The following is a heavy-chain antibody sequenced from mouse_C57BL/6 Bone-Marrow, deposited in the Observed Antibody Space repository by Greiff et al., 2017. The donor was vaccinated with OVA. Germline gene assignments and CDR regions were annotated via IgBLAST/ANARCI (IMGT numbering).Heavy chain of an antibody. Sequence: QVQLKESGTELVKPGASVKLSCKASGYTFTSYWMHWVKQRPGQGLEWIGNINPSNGGTNYNEKFKSKATLTVDKSSSTACMQHSSLTSEDSAVYYCARLGSTTVVAHYFDYWGQGTTLTVSS. J-gene: IGHJ2*01. CDR3: ARLGSTTVVAHYFDY. CDR1: GYTFTSYW. CDR2: INPSNGGT. V-gene: IGHV1-53*01. D-gene: IGHD1-1*01.